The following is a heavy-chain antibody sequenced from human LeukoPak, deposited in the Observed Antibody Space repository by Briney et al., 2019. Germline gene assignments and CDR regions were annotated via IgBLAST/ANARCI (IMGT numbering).Heavy chain of an antibody. V-gene: IGHV3-23*01. CDR1: GFTFSNYC. D-gene: IGHD6-13*01. CDR3: AKGALAAAGSGFEY. Sequence: PGGSLGLSCAASGFTFSNYCMSWVRQAPGKGLEWVSSISARGGSTYHADSVKGRFTISRDNSKNTVHLQMNSLRADDTALYYCAKGALAAAGSGFEYWGQGTLVTVFS. CDR2: ISARGGST. J-gene: IGHJ4*02.